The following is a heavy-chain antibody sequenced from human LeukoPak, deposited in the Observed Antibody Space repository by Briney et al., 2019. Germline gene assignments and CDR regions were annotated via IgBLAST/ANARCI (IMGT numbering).Heavy chain of an antibody. D-gene: IGHD3-3*01. Sequence: AETLSLTCTVSGGSISSYYWSGIRQPPGKGLEWIGYIYYSGSTNYNPSLKSRVTISVDTSKNQFSLKLSSVTAADTAVYYCARVNYEWSLDYWGQGTLVTVSS. CDR1: GGSISSYY. V-gene: IGHV4-59*01. CDR3: ARVNYEWSLDY. J-gene: IGHJ4*02. CDR2: IYYSGST.